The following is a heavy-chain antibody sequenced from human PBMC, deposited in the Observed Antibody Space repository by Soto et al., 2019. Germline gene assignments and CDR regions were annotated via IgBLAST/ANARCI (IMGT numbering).Heavy chain of an antibody. D-gene: IGHD6-19*01. CDR2: ISYDGSNK. J-gene: IGHJ5*02. CDR1: GFTFSSYG. CDR3: AKDLRPYSSGWYNWFDP. V-gene: IGHV3-30*18. Sequence: QVQLVESGGGVVQPGRSLRLSCAASGFTFSSYGMHWVLQAPGKGLEWVAVISYDGSNKYYADSVKGRFTISRDNSKNTLYLQMNSLRAEDTAVYYCAKDLRPYSSGWYNWFDPWGQGTLVTVSS.